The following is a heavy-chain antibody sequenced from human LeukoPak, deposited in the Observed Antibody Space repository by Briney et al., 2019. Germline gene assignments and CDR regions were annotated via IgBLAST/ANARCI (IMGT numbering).Heavy chain of an antibody. CDR2: ISSSSSYI. V-gene: IGHV3-21*01. J-gene: IGHJ4*02. Sequence: GGSLRLSCAASGFTFSSYAMNWVRQAPGKGLEWVSSISSSSSYIYYADSVKGRFTISRDNAKNSLYLQMNSLRAEDTAVYYCARDLAPQTFDYWGQGTLVTVSS. CDR3: ARDLAPQTFDY. D-gene: IGHD3-3*02. CDR1: GFTFSSYA.